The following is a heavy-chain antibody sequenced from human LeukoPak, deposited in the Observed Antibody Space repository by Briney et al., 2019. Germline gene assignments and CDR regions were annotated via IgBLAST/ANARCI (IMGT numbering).Heavy chain of an antibody. CDR1: GFTFSSYG. V-gene: IGHV3-30*02. D-gene: IGHD5-24*01. CDR2: IRYDGSNK. Sequence: GSLRLSCAASGFTFSSYGMHWVRQAPGKGLEWVAFIRYDGSNKYYADSVKGRFTISRDNSKNTLYLQMNSLRAEDTAVYYCTRDSARRDGYNFDYWGQGTLVTVSS. J-gene: IGHJ4*02. CDR3: TRDSARRDGYNFDY.